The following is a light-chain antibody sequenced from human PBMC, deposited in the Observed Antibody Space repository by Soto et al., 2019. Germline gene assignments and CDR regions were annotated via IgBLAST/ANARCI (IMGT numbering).Light chain of an antibody. J-gene: IGKJ1*01. Sequence: DIVMTQSPDSLAVSLGERSTINCKSSQSVLYSSNNKNYLAWYQQKPGQPPKLLIYWESTRESGVPDRFSGSGYGKELTLAVRRLQAEDVAVYYCQQYSSSWMFGQGT. V-gene: IGKV4-1*01. CDR1: QSVLYSSNNKNY. CDR2: WES. CDR3: QQYSSSWM.